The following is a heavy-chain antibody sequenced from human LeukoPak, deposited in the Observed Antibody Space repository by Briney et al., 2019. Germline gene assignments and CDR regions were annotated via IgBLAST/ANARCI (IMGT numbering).Heavy chain of an antibody. CDR3: ARDTMTPYFMDV. Sequence: GGSLRLSCAASGFTFSNYNLNWVRQAPGKGLEWVSSISSSSSYIYYADSVKGRFTVSRDNAKNSLYLQMNSLRAEDTAVYYCARDTMTPYFMDVWGKGTTVAISS. V-gene: IGHV3-21*01. J-gene: IGHJ6*03. CDR2: ISSSSSYI. D-gene: IGHD2-2*01. CDR1: GFTFSNYN.